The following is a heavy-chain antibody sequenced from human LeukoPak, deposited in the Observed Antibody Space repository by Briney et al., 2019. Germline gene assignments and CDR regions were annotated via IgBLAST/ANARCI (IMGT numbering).Heavy chain of an antibody. D-gene: IGHD3-16*01. J-gene: IGHJ4*02. Sequence: SETLSLTCTVSGGSISSYYWCWIRQPAGKRLERIGRIYTCGSTNYNPSLKSRVTISVDKSKNQFSLKLSSVTAADTAVYYCVRDVGADVWGMFYFDYWGQGTLVTVSS. CDR1: GGSISSYY. CDR2: IYTCGST. CDR3: VRDVGADVWGMFYFDY. V-gene: IGHV4-4*07.